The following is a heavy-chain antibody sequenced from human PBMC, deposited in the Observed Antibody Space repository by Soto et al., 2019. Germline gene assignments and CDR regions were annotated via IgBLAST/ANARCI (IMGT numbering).Heavy chain of an antibody. D-gene: IGHD6-19*01. CDR2: LSGSGDDT. J-gene: IGHJ6*02. CDR3: ARDLGYSSGWGPWGMDV. Sequence: EVQLLESGGGLVQPGGSLRLSCAASGFTFSTYAMTWVRQAPGKGLEWLSSLSGSGDDTYYADSVKGRFTISRDNSKNTLSLQMNSLRAEDTAVYYCARDLGYSSGWGPWGMDVWGQGTTVTVSS. V-gene: IGHV3-23*01. CDR1: GFTFSTYA.